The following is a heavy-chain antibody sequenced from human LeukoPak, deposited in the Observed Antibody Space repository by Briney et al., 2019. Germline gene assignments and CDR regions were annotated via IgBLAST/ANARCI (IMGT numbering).Heavy chain of an antibody. CDR3: ARDDGWLLPRGAFDI. V-gene: IGHV3-48*01. Sequence: GGSLRLSCAASGFTFSSYGMSWVRQAPGKGLEWVSYISSSSSTIYYADSVKGRFTISRDNAKNSLYLQMNSLRAEDTAVYYCARDDGWLLPRGAFDIWGQGTMVTVSS. CDR1: GFTFSSYG. CDR2: ISSSSSTI. D-gene: IGHD5-24*01. J-gene: IGHJ3*02.